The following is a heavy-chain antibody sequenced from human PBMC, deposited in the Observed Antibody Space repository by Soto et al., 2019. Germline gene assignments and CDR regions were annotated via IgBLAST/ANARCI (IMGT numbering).Heavy chain of an antibody. Sequence: RLSCGASGFTLSRNSMNWARRAPGKGLEWVSSISSSSSCIYYADSVKGRFTISRDNAKNSLYLQMNSLRAEDTAVYYCAKDLRGYSSRWYVDYWGQGTRVTVSS. D-gene: IGHD6-19*01. V-gene: IGHV3-21*01. CDR2: ISSSSSCI. J-gene: IGHJ4*02. CDR3: AKDLRGYSSRWYVDY. CDR1: GFTLSRNS.